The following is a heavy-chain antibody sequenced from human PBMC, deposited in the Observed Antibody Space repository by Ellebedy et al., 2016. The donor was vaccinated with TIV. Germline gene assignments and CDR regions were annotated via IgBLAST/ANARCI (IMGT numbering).Heavy chain of an antibody. Sequence: GESLKISCAASGFSFSTYAMHWVRQSPRKGLEWVAIVSFDVDKKFYTDSVKGRFTISRDNSKNTLFLDMNSLGVEDTAVYYCARDLTQYASGAGLSDSWGQGTLVTVSS. V-gene: IGHV3-30-3*01. CDR2: VSFDVDKK. CDR1: GFSFSTYA. J-gene: IGHJ4*02. CDR3: ARDLTQYASGAGLSDS. D-gene: IGHD2-2*01.